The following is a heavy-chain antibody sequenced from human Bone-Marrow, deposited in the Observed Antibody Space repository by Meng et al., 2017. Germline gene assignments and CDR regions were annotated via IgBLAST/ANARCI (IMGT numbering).Heavy chain of an antibody. J-gene: IGHJ4*02. D-gene: IGHD6-19*01. V-gene: IGHV4-4*07. CDR3: ARDRGIAVAGQFDY. CDR2: IYTSGST. CDR1: GGSISSYY. Sequence: QVQSQESGPGPVKPSETLSLTCTVSGGSISSYYWSWIRQPAGKGLEWIGRIYTSGSTNYNPSLKSRVTMSVDTSKNQFSLKLSSVTAADTAVYYCARDRGIAVAGQFDYWGQGTLVTVSS.